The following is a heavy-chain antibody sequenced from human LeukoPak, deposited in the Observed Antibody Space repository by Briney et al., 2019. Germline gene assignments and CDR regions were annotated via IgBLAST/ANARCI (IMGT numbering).Heavy chain of an antibody. CDR2: IRSKANSYAT. J-gene: IGHJ4*02. CDR1: GFTFSGSA. V-gene: IGHV3-73*01. D-gene: IGHD3-16*02. CDR3: TRGEDDYVWGSYRLNYFDY. Sequence: GGSLRLSCAASGFTFSGSAMHWVRQASGKGLEWVGRIRSKANSYATAYAASVKGRFTISRDDSKNTAYLQMNSLKTGDTAVYYCTRGEDDYVWGSYRLNYFDYWGQGTLVTVSS.